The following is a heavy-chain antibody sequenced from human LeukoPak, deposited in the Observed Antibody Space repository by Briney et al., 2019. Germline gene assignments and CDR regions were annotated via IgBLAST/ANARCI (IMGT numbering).Heavy chain of an antibody. Sequence: GESLKISCKGSGYSFTTYWIGWVRQMPGKGLEWMGIIYPGDSDTRYSPSFQGQVTISADKFISTAYLQWSSLKASDTAMYYCARPRREGIQLWLPEFDYWGQGTLVTVSS. V-gene: IGHV5-51*01. D-gene: IGHD5-18*01. CDR3: ARPRREGIQLWLPEFDY. CDR2: IYPGDSDT. CDR1: GYSFTTYW. J-gene: IGHJ4*02.